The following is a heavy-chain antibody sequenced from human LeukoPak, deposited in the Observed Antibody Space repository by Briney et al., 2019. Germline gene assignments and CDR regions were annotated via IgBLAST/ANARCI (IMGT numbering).Heavy chain of an antibody. Sequence: GRSLRLXCVTSGFTFGDYTMHWVRQVPGKGLEWLSGITWDGGNLAYADSVKGRFTISRDNARNSLYLQMNSLRNEDMAFYFCAKGYTFHGVAHDSGYFDYWGQGTLVTVSS. CDR1: GFTFGDYT. CDR3: AKGYTFHGVAHDSGYFDY. D-gene: IGHD3-3*01. V-gene: IGHV3-9*03. CDR2: ITWDGGNL. J-gene: IGHJ4*02.